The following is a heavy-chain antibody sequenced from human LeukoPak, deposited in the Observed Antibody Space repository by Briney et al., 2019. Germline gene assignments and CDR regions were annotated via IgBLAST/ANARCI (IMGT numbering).Heavy chain of an antibody. CDR3: ATGYCSGGSCYDTYYYGMDV. CDR2: FDPEDGET. D-gene: IGHD2-15*01. CDR1: GYTLTELS. Sequence: ASVTDSCKVSGYTLTELSMQWVRQAPGKGLEWMGDFDPEDGETIIAQKYQGRVTMSEDTSTHTAYMELSSLRSEDTAVYYCATGYCSGGSCYDTYYYGMDVWGQGTTVTVSS. J-gene: IGHJ6*02. V-gene: IGHV1-24*01.